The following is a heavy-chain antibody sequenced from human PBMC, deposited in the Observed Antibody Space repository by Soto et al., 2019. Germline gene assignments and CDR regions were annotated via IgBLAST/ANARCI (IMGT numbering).Heavy chain of an antibody. V-gene: IGHV4-31*03. CDR1: GGSISSGGYY. J-gene: IGHJ5*02. D-gene: IGHD3-10*01. CDR2: IYYSGST. CDR3: ARSMVRGVIVWFDP. Sequence: SETLSLTCTVSGGSISSGGYYWSWIRQHPGEGLEWIGYIYYSGSTYYNPSLKSRVTISVDTSKNQFSLKLSSVTAADTAVFYCARSMVRGVIVWFDPWGQGTLVTVSS.